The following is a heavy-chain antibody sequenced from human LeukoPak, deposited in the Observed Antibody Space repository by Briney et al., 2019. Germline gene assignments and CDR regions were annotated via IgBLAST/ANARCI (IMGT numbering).Heavy chain of an antibody. CDR2: ISGSGGST. D-gene: IGHD1-1*01. CDR3: AKEYGYDYNYFYSMDV. J-gene: IGHJ6*03. CDR1: GFTFSNSA. V-gene: IGHV3-23*01. Sequence: GGSLRLSCAASGFTFSNSALSWVRQAPGKGLEWVSDISGSGGSTYYADSVKSRFTISRDNSKNTVYLQMNSLRAEDTAVYFCAKEYGYDYNYFYSMDVWGKGTTVTISS.